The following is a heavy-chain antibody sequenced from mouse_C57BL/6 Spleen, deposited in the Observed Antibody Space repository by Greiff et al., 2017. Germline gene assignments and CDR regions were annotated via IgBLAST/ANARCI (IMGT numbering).Heavy chain of an antibody. D-gene: IGHD1-1*01. J-gene: IGHJ4*01. CDR2: IYPGDGDT. V-gene: IGHV1-80*01. Sequence: QVQLQQSGAELVKPGASVKISCKASGYAFSSYWMNWVKQRPGKGLEWIGQIYPGDGDTNYNGKFKGKATLTADKSSSTAYMQLSSLTSEDSAVYFCARRGVTTVVEVYAMDYWGQGTSVTVSS. CDR3: ARRGVTTVVEVYAMDY. CDR1: GYAFSSYW.